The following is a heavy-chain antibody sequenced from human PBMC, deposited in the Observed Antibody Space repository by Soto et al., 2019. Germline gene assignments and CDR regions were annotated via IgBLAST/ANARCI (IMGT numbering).Heavy chain of an antibody. J-gene: IGHJ6*01. CDR1: GFTFRNYD. CDR2: ISAAGDP. Sequence: EVPLVESGGGLVQPGGSLRLSCEASGFTFRNYDMHWVRQGTGKGLEWVSGISAAGDPDYADSVDGRFTISRENAQNSCFLQMNSLRVGDTAVYYCARTDRDFYGLDVWGQGTTVIVSS. CDR3: ARTDRDFYGLDV. V-gene: IGHV3-13*05.